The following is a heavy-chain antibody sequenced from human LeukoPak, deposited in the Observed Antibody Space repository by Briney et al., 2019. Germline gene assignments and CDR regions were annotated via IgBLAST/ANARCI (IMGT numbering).Heavy chain of an antibody. Sequence: GASVKVSCKASGGTFSSYAISWVRQAPGQGLEWMGGIIPIFGTANYAQKFQGRVTITADKSTSTAYMELSSLKSEDTAMYYCAREAIEMATTTNGPFDYWGQGTLVTVSS. D-gene: IGHD5-24*01. CDR1: GGTFSSYA. V-gene: IGHV1-69*06. CDR3: AREAIEMATTTNGPFDY. CDR2: IIPIFGTA. J-gene: IGHJ4*02.